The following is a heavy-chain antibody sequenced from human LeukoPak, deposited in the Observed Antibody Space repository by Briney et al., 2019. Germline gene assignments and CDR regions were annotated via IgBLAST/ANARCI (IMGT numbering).Heavy chain of an antibody. D-gene: IGHD1-26*01. V-gene: IGHV1-2*02. CDR2: INPNSGDT. J-gene: IGHJ6*03. Sequence: ASVKVSCKASGYTFTAYYMHWVRQAPGQGLEWMGWINPNSGDTNYAQKLQGRVTMTTDTSTSTAYMELSSLRSDDTAVYYCARGAYSGSYYQSDYYMDVWGKGTTVTVSS. CDR1: GYTFTAYY. CDR3: ARGAYSGSYYQSDYYMDV.